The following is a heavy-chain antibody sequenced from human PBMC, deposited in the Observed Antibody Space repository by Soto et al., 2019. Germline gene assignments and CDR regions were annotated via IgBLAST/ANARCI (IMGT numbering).Heavy chain of an antibody. CDR3: ATDRARGWFDP. D-gene: IGHD6-6*01. CDR2: ISYDGSNK. V-gene: IGHV3-30*03. J-gene: IGHJ5*02. CDR1: GFTFSSYG. Sequence: QVQLVESGGGVVQPGRSLRLSCAASGFTFSSYGMHWVRQAPGKGLEWVAVISYDGSNKYYVDSVKGRFTISKDNPKNTLYLQMNSLRAEDKAVYYCATDRARGWFDPWGQGTLVTVSS.